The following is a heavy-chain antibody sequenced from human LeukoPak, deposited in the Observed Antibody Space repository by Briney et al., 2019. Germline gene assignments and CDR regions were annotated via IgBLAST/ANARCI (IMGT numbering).Heavy chain of an antibody. Sequence: ASVKVSCKASGYSFTSYGISGVRQAPGQGLEWMGWISAYNGNTNYAQKLQGRVTMTTDTSTSTAYMELRSLRSDDTAVYYCARDGGGVVRGYFDYWGQGTLVTVSS. CDR2: ISAYNGNT. CDR1: GYSFTSYG. D-gene: IGHD3-3*01. V-gene: IGHV1-18*01. J-gene: IGHJ4*02. CDR3: ARDGGGVVRGYFDY.